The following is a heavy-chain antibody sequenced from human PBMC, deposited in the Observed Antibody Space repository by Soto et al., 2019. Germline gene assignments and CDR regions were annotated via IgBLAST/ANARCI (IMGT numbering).Heavy chain of an antibody. V-gene: IGHV2-5*02. D-gene: IGHD6-13*01. CDR2: IYWDDDK. Sequence: QITLKESGPTLVKPTQTLTLTCTFSGFSLSTSGVGVGWIRQPPGKALEWLELIYWDDDKRYSPSLKNRRTITKDPSKNQGVLTNSNMDRVDTATYYCAHRQANTWYDFDYWGQGTLVTVSS. J-gene: IGHJ4*02. CDR3: AHRQANTWYDFDY. CDR1: GFSLSTSGVG.